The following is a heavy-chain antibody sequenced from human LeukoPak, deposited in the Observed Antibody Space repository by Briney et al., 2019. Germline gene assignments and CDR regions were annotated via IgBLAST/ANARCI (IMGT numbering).Heavy chain of an antibody. CDR2: IKSKTDGGTT. CDR3: RVDNPWNIGAFDI. J-gene: IGHJ3*02. CDR1: GFTFSNAW. D-gene: IGHD1-14*01. Sequence: PGGSLRLSCAASGFTFSNAWMSWVRQAPGKGREWVGRIKSKTDGGTTDYAAPVKGRFTISRDDSKNTLYLQMNSLKTEDTAVYYCRVDNPWNIGAFDIWGQGTMVTVSS. V-gene: IGHV3-15*01.